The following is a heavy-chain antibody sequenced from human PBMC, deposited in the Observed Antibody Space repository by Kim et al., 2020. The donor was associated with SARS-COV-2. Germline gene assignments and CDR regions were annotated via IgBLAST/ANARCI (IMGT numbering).Heavy chain of an antibody. J-gene: IGHJ4*02. V-gene: IGHV4-31*02. Sequence: TYYNPSLKSRVTISVETSKNQFSLKLSSVTAADTAVYYCARGNEFGVIDYWGQGTLVTVSS. CDR3: ARGNEFGVIDY. D-gene: IGHD3-10*01. CDR2: T.